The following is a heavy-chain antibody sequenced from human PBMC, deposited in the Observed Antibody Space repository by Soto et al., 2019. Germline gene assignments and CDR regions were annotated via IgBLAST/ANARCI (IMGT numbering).Heavy chain of an antibody. V-gene: IGHV3-49*03. CDR3: TRLEHYYDSSGYYTIVPYGMDV. CDR2: IRSKAYGGTT. Sequence: GGSLRLSCTASGFTFGDYAMSWFRQAPGKGLEWVGFIRSKAYGGTTEYAASVKGRFTISRDDSKSIAYLQMNSLKTEDTAVYYCTRLEHYYDSSGYYTIVPYGMDVWGQGTTVTVSS. CDR1: GFTFGDYA. D-gene: IGHD3-22*01. J-gene: IGHJ6*02.